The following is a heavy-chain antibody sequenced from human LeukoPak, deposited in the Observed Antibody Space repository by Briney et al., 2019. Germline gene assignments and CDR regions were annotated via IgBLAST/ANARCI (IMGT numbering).Heavy chain of an antibody. CDR3: AKEVHGSGYYFDY. V-gene: IGHV3-30*07. D-gene: IGHD3-22*01. CDR1: GFTFSSYA. CDR2: ISYDGSNK. J-gene: IGHJ4*02. Sequence: PGGSLRLSCAASGFTFSSYAMHWVRQAPGKGLEWVAVISYDGSNKYYADSVKGRFTISRDNSKNTLYLQMNSLRAEDTALYYCAKEVHGSGYYFDYWGQGTLVTVSS.